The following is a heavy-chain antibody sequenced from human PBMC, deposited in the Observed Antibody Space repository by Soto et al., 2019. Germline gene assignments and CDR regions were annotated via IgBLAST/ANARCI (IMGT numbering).Heavy chain of an antibody. CDR1: GGTFSSYA. D-gene: IGHD3-22*01. J-gene: IGHJ6*02. CDR2: ISPIFGTA. CDR3: ARGYYYDSSGYPGSRYYGMDV. Sequence: QVQLVQSGAEVKKPGSSVKVSCKASGGTFSSYAISWVRQAPGQGLEWMGGISPIFGTANYAQKVQGRVTITADESTSTAYIELSSLRSEDTAVYYCARGYYYDSSGYPGSRYYGMDVWGQGTTVTVSS. V-gene: IGHV1-69*01.